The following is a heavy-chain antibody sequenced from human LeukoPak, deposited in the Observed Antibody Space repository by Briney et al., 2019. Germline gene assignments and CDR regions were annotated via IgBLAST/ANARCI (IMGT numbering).Heavy chain of an antibody. D-gene: IGHD3-22*01. V-gene: IGHV1-69*02. CDR1: GYTFTGYY. J-gene: IGHJ4*02. Sequence: ASVKVSCKASGYTFTGYYMHWVRQAPGQGLEWMGRIIPILGIANYAQKFQGRVTITADKSTSTAYMELSSLRSEDTAVYYCARYYYDSSGYDWGQGTLVTVSS. CDR3: ARYYYDSSGYD. CDR2: IIPILGIA.